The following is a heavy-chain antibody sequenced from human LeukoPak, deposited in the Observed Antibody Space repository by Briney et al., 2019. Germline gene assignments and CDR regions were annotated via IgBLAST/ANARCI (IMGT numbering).Heavy chain of an antibody. CDR1: GFTFSSYW. J-gene: IGHJ3*02. D-gene: IGHD6-19*01. Sequence: PGGSLRLSCAASGFTFSSYWMSWVRQAPGKGLEWVANIKQDGSEKYYVDSVKGRFTISRDNAKNSLYLQMNSLRDEDTAVYYCARDLPSYSSGWDAFDIWGQGTMVTVSS. V-gene: IGHV3-7*01. CDR3: ARDLPSYSSGWDAFDI. CDR2: IKQDGSEK.